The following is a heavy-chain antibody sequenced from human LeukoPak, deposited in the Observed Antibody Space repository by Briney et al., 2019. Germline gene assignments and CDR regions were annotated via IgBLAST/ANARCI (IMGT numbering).Heavy chain of an antibody. D-gene: IGHD4-17*01. CDR2: VSGSGEST. CDR1: GFTFSTYA. Sequence: PGGSLRLSCSASGFTFSTYAMNWVRQAPGKGLEWVSGVSGSGESTHYADSVKGRFTISRDNSKNTLHLRMKSLRAGDTAVYYCAKDRDDYDDYGGADFWGQGTLVTVSS. J-gene: IGHJ4*02. V-gene: IGHV3-23*01. CDR3: AKDRDDYDDYGGADF.